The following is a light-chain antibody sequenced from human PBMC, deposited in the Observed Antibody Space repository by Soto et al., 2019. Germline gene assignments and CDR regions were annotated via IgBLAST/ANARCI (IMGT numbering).Light chain of an antibody. CDR3: QQYGSSPRT. J-gene: IGKJ1*01. V-gene: IGKV3-20*01. CDR2: GAS. Sequence: EIVLTQSPGTLSLSPGERATLSCRASQSVSSSYLAWYQQRPGQAPRLLIYGASSRATGVPDRFTGSGSGTDFTLTITTLEPEDFAVYYWQQYGSSPRTFGLGTKVDIK. CDR1: QSVSSSY.